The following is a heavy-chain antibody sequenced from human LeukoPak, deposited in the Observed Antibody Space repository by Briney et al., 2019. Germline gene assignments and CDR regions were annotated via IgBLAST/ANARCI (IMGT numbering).Heavy chain of an antibody. V-gene: IGHV4-4*09. J-gene: IGHJ5*02. D-gene: IGHD3-3*01. CDR1: GGSISSYY. Sequence: SETLSLSCTVSGGSISSYYWSWIRQPPGKGLEWIGYIYTSGSTNYNPSLKSRVTISVDTSKNQFSLKLSSVTAADTAVYYCARQGSNDFWSGYYPKKYNWFDPWGQGTLVTVSS. CDR2: IYTSGST. CDR3: ARQGSNDFWSGYYPKKYNWFDP.